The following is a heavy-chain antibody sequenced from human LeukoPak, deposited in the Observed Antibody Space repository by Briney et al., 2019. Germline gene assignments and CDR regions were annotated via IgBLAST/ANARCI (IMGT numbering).Heavy chain of an antibody. D-gene: IGHD2-2*01. V-gene: IGHV3-23*01. J-gene: IGHJ5*02. CDR2: ISGSGGST. CDR1: GFTFSSYA. CDR3: AKGLMRYCSSTSCLTFDP. Sequence: GGFLRLSCAASGFTFSSYAMSWVRQAPGKGLEWVSAISGSGGSTYYADSVKGRFTISRDNSKNALYLQMNSLRAEDTAVYYCAKGLMRYCSSTSCLTFDPWGQGTLVTVSS.